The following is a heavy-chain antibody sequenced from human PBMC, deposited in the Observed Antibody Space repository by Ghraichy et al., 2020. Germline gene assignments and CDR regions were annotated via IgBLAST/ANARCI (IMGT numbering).Heavy chain of an antibody. CDR1: GYTFTNYG. J-gene: IGHJ4*02. D-gene: IGHD5-18*01. Sequence: ASVKVSCKTSGYTFTNYGISWVRQAPGQGLEWMGWISVYNGNTNYAQKLQGRVTMTTDTSTSTAYMELRSLRSDDTAVYYCARDTETAMVYYFDYWGQGTLVTVSS. CDR3: ARDTETAMVYYFDY. V-gene: IGHV1-18*01. CDR2: ISVYNGNT.